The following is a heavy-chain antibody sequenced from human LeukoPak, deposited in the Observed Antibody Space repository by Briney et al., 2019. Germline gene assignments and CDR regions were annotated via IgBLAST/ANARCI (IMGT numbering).Heavy chain of an antibody. CDR1: GYTFTSYG. CDR2: IIPIFGTA. V-gene: IGHV1-69*13. D-gene: IGHD5-18*01. J-gene: IGHJ4*02. CDR3: ARAGGGYSYGNPWGLGAVY. Sequence: SVKVSCKASGYTFTSYGISWVRQAPGQGLEWMGGIIPIFGTANYAQKFQGRVTITADESTSTAYMELSSLRSEDTAVYYCARAGGGYSYGNPWGLGAVYWGQGTLVTVSS.